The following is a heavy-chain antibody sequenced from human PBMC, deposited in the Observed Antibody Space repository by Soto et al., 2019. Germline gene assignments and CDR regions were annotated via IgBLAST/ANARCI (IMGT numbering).Heavy chain of an antibody. CDR2: ISAYNGNT. D-gene: IGHD3-3*01. CDR3: ASGRKDFWSGYFDY. J-gene: IGHJ4*02. CDR1: GYTFTSYG. V-gene: IGHV1-18*01. Sequence: ASVKVSCKASGYTFTSYGISWVRQAPGQGLEWMGWISAYNGNTNYAQKLQGRVTMTTDTSTSTAYMELRSLRSDDTAVYYCASGRKDFWSGYFDYWGQGTLVTVSS.